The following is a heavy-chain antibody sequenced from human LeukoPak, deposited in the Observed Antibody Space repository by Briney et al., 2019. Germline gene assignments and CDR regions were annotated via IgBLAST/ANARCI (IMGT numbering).Heavy chain of an antibody. CDR3: ARDLGYYDFWSGSYNWLDP. CDR1: GYTFTSYG. V-gene: IGHV1-18*01. J-gene: IGHJ5*02. Sequence: ASVRVSCKASGYTFTSYGISWVRQAPGQGLEWMGWISAYNGNTNYAQKLQGRVTMTTDTSTSTAYMELRSLRSDDTAVYYCARDLGYYDFWSGSYNWLDPWGQGTLVTVSS. D-gene: IGHD3-3*01. CDR2: ISAYNGNT.